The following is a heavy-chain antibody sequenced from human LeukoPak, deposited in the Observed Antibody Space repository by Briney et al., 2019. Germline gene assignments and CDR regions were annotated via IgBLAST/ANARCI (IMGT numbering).Heavy chain of an antibody. D-gene: IGHD3-10*01. CDR3: ATYRGFLVEY. Sequence: GGSLRLSCAASGFTFSSYAMSWVRQAPGKGLEWVSAISGSGGSTYYADSVKGRFTVSRDNGKNTLYLQMNSLRAEDTAVYYCATYRGFLVEYWGQGTLVTVSS. V-gene: IGHV3-23*01. CDR2: ISGSGGST. J-gene: IGHJ4*02. CDR1: GFTFSSYA.